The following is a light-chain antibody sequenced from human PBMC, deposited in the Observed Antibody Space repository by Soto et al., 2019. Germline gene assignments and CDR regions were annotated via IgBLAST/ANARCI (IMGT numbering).Light chain of an antibody. CDR3: QQYHWAPDT. J-gene: IGKJ5*01. CDR2: GAS. Sequence: EIVLKQSPGTVSLSPGERATLSCRASQIVGGDTLAWFQQRPGQAPRLVIYGASNRAAGIPDRFSGSGSGTDFTLTVSRLEPEDCAMYYCQQYHWAPDTFGQGTLLDIK. CDR1: QIVGGDT. V-gene: IGKV3-20*01.